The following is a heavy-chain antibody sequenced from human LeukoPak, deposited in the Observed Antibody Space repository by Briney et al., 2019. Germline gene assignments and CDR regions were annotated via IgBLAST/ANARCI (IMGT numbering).Heavy chain of an antibody. Sequence: GGSLRLSCAASGFTFSSHAMCWVRQAPGKGPEWVSGISGSGNSTYYADSVKGRFTISRDNSKNTVYLQMNSLRAEDAALYYCARAPPGSNWKNYFDYWGQGTLVTVSS. CDR3: ARAPPGSNWKNYFDY. V-gene: IGHV3-23*01. D-gene: IGHD1-1*01. CDR2: ISGSGNST. J-gene: IGHJ4*02. CDR1: GFTFSSHA.